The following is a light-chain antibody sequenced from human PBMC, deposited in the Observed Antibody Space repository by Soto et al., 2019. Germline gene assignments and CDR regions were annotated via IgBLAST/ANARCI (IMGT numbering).Light chain of an antibody. V-gene: IGKV1-9*01. CDR3: QQLGT. J-gene: IGKJ1*01. CDR1: QDISNY. Sequence: DIRLTQSPSSLSASVGDIVTITCRASQDISNYLAWYQQIPGKAPKLLIYTASTLQSGVPSRFSGSGSGTDFTLTISSLQPDDFATYYCQQLGTFGQGTKVEIK. CDR2: TAS.